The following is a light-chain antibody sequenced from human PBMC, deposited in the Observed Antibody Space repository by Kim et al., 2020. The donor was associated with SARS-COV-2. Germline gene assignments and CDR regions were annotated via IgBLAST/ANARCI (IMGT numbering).Light chain of an antibody. CDR1: QGISNY. CDR3: LQHKSYPWT. CDR2: AAS. Sequence: AHEGDQVTLTCRGGQGISNYLAGFQQKPGKVPKRLIYAASSLQSGIPSRFSGSGSGTEFTHTISSLRPEDFATYYCLQHKSYPWTFGQGTKVDIK. J-gene: IGKJ1*01. V-gene: IGKV1-17*03.